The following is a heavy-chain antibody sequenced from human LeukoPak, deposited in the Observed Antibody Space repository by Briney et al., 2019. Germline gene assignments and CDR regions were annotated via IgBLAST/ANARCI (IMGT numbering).Heavy chain of an antibody. Sequence: GGSLRLSCAASGFTFSSYGMHWVRQAPGKGLEWVAFIRYDGSNKYYADSVKGRFTISRDNSKNTLYLQMNSLRAEDTAVYYCARDRGTYYDLLTGYSASGDFDYWGQGTLVTVSS. J-gene: IGHJ4*02. V-gene: IGHV3-30*02. CDR2: IRYDGSNK. CDR3: ARDRGTYYDLLTGYSASGDFDY. D-gene: IGHD3-9*01. CDR1: GFTFSSYG.